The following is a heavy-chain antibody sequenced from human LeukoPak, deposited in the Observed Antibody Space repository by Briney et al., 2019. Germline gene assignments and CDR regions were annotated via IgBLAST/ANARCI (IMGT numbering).Heavy chain of an antibody. J-gene: IGHJ4*02. Sequence: GGSLRLSCAASEFTFSSYAMSWVRQAPGKGLEWVSAISGSGGSTCYADSVKGRFTISRDNSKNTLYLQMNSLRAEDTAVYYCAKYDFWSGYYISPFDYWGQGTLVTVSS. CDR3: AKYDFWSGYYISPFDY. CDR1: EFTFSSYA. D-gene: IGHD3-3*01. CDR2: ISGSGGST. V-gene: IGHV3-23*01.